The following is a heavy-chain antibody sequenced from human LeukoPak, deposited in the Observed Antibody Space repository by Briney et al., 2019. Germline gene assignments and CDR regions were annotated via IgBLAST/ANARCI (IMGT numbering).Heavy chain of an antibody. J-gene: IGHJ4*02. CDR3: AKKEIVATNYFDY. CDR1: GFTFSSYA. V-gene: IGHV3-30*04. CDR2: ISYDGSNK. Sequence: PGGSLRLSCAASGFTFSSYAMHWVRQAPGKGLEWVAVISYDGSNKYYADSVKSRFTISRDNSRNTLYLQMNSLRAEDTAVYYCAKKEIVATNYFDYWGQGTLVTASS. D-gene: IGHD5-12*01.